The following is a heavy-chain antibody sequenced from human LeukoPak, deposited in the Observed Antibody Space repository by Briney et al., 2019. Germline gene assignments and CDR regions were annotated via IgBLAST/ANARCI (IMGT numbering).Heavy chain of an antibody. CDR2: IYYSGST. Sequence: SETLSLTCTVSGGSISSYYWSWIRQPPGKGLGWIGYIYYSGSTNYNPSLKSRVTISVDTSKNQFSLKLSSVTAADTAVYYCAGLDSSCSGGSCYNWFDPWGQGTLVTVSS. CDR1: GGSISSYY. V-gene: IGHV4-59*01. CDR3: AGLDSSCSGGSCYNWFDP. J-gene: IGHJ5*02. D-gene: IGHD2-15*01.